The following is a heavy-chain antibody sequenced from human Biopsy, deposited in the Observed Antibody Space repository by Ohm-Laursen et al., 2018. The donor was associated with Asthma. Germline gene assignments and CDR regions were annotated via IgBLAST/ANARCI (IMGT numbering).Heavy chain of an antibody. V-gene: IGHV1-69*13. CDR1: GGTFSSYA. CDR3: ARDRVSSPIRHGSGSYYLYNWFDP. Sequence: SVKVSCKASGGTFSSYAISWVRQAPGQGLEWMGGIIPIFGTANYAQKFQGRVTITADESTSTAYMELSSLRSEDTAVYYSARDRVSSPIRHGSGSYYLYNWFDPWGQGTLVTVSS. CDR2: IIPIFGTA. D-gene: IGHD3-10*01. J-gene: IGHJ5*02.